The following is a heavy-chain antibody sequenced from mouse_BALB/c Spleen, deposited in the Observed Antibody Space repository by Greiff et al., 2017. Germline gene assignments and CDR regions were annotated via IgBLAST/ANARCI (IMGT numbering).Heavy chain of an antibody. Sequence: EVQRVESGGGLVQPGGSLKLSCAASGFTFSSYAMSWVRQTPEKRLEWVASISSGGSTYYPDSVKGRFTISRDNARNILYLQMSSLRSEDTAMYYCARGRDDSWFAYWGQGTLVTVSA. J-gene: IGHJ3*01. CDR1: GFTFSSYA. CDR2: ISSGGST. CDR3: ARGRDDSWFAY. V-gene: IGHV5-6-5*01. D-gene: IGHD2-13*01.